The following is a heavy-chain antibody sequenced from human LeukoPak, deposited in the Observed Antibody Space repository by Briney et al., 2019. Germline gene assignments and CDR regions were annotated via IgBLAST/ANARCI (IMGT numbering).Heavy chain of an antibody. Sequence: PSETLSLTCTVSGGSISSYYWSWNRQPPGKGLEWIGYIYYSGSTNYNPSLKSRVTISVDTSKNQFSLKLSSVTAADTAVYYCARVGFGWFDPWGQGTLVTVSS. V-gene: IGHV4-59*01. CDR3: ARVGFGWFDP. CDR1: GGSISSYY. D-gene: IGHD2-2*03. J-gene: IGHJ5*02. CDR2: IYYSGST.